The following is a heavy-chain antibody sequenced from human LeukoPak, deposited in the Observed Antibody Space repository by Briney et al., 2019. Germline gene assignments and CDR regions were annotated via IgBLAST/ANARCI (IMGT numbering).Heavy chain of an antibody. D-gene: IGHD4-17*01. CDR3: ARDQGAYGLSFDY. J-gene: IGHJ4*02. CDR2: IYYSGST. V-gene: IGHV4-59*01. CDR1: GGSISSYY. Sequence: PSETLSLTCTVSGGSISSYYWSWIRQPPGNGLEWIGYIYYSGSTNYNPSLKSRVTISVDTSKNQFSLKLSSVTAADTAVYYCARDQGAYGLSFDYWGQGTLVTVSS.